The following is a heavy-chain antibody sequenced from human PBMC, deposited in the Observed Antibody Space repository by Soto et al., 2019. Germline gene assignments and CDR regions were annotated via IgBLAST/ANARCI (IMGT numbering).Heavy chain of an antibody. D-gene: IGHD1-20*01. J-gene: IGHJ4*02. CDR2: ISATGAKT. V-gene: IGHV3-23*01. CDR3: TKSRSAMVYYFDF. Sequence: GGCLRLSCAASGFTFSSYAMNWVRQAPGKGLEWVSGISATGAKTYSADSVKGRFTTSRDNSKDTVYLEMNNLRAEDTAVYYCTKSRSAMVYYFDFWGLGALVTVSS. CDR1: GFTFSSYA.